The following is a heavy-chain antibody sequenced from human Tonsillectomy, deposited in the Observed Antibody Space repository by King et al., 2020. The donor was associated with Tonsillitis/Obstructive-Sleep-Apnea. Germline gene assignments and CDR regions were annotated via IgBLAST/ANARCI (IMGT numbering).Heavy chain of an antibody. CDR3: ARDREYDCWSGYSLRGISWFDP. CDR2: ISYDGSNK. CDR1: GFTFSSYA. Sequence: VQLVESGGGVVQPGRSLRLSCAASGFTFSSYAMHWVRQAPGKGLEWVAVISYDGSNKYYADSVKGRFTISRDNSKNTLYLQMNSLRAEDTAVYYCARDREYDCWSGYSLRGISWFDPWGQGTLVTVSS. D-gene: IGHD3-3*01. J-gene: IGHJ5*02. V-gene: IGHV3-30*04.